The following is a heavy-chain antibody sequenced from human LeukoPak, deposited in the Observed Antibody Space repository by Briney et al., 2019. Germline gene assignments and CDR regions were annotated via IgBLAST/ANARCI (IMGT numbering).Heavy chain of an antibody. CDR2: ISTSSRTI. D-gene: IGHD3-3*01. CDR1: GFNFSTYN. J-gene: IGHJ4*02. Sequence: GGSLRLFCAVSGFNFSTYNMNWVRQAPGKGLEWVSYISTSSRTIYYADSVKGRFTISRDNAKNSLYLQMNSLRAEDTAVYYCARDGYDFWSDYPPTLDYRGQGTLVTVSS. V-gene: IGHV3-48*01. CDR3: ARDGYDFWSDYPPTLDY.